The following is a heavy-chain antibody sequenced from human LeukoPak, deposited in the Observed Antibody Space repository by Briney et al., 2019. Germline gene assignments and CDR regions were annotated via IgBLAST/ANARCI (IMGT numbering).Heavy chain of an antibody. CDR2: ISTGRSVM. J-gene: IGHJ4*02. V-gene: IGHV3-48*02. Sequence: PGGSLRLSCAASGFTFSDYGMSWVRQAPGKGLEWISHISTGRSVMNYADSVKGRFTISRDNGKNSVYLQMNSLRDEDTAVYYCAKANAREFDYWGQGTLVTVSS. CDR3: AKANAREFDY. D-gene: IGHD3-10*01. CDR1: GFTFSDYG.